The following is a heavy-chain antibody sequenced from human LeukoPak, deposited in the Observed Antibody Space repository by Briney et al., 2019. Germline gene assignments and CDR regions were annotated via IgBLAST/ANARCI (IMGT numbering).Heavy chain of an antibody. D-gene: IGHD6-19*01. V-gene: IGHV4-39*07. J-gene: IGHJ3*02. CDR2: IYYSGST. CDR1: GGSISSSSYY. CDR3: ARDRSVAVAQADDAFDI. Sequence: PSETLSLTCTVSGGSISSSSYYWGWIRQPPGKGLEWIGRIYYSGSTYYNPSLKSRVTISVDTSKNQFSLKLSSVTAADTAVYYCARDRSVAVAQADDAFDIWGQGTMVTVSS.